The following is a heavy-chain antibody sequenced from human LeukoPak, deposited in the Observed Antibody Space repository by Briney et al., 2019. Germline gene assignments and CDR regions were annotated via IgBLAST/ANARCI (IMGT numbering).Heavy chain of an antibody. V-gene: IGHV3-33*01. CDR2: IWYDGSNK. D-gene: IGHD4-17*01. CDR3: ARESYGDNENNWFDP. CDR1: GFNFRNYG. J-gene: IGHJ5*02. Sequence: GGSLRLSCAASGFNFRNYGMHWVRQAPGKGLEWVAVIWYDGSNKYYADSVKGRFTISRDNSKNTLYLQMNSLRAEDTAVYYCARESYGDNENNWFDPWGRGTLVTVSS.